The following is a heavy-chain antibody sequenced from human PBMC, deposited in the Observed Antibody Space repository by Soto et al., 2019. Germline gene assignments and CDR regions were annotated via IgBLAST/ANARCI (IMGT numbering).Heavy chain of an antibody. CDR1: GFTFIIYE. D-gene: IGHD2-15*01. CDR3: AAALEDGDNYFEY. J-gene: IGHJ4*02. Sequence: EVQLVESGGGLVQPGGSLRLSCAASGFTFIIYEMNWVRQAPGKGLEWVSYVSSTGSAIYYADSVKGRFTISRDNAKKSLYLQMNNLRAEDTAVYYCAAALEDGDNYFEYWRQGALVTVSS. CDR2: VSSTGSAI. V-gene: IGHV3-48*03.